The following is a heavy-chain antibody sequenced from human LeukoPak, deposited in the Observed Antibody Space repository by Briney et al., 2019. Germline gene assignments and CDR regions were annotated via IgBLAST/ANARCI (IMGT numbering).Heavy chain of an antibody. CDR2: ISYSGNT. CDR1: GGSISSGSYY. J-gene: IGHJ5*02. D-gene: IGHD3-10*01. CDR3: ARARRHITMVRGVMMYNWFDP. V-gene: IGHV4-31*03. Sequence: PSETLSLTCTVSGGSISSGSYYWSWIRQHPGKGLEWIGYISYSGNTYYSPSLKSRVTISVDTSKNQFSLKLSSVTAADTAVYYCARARRHITMVRGVMMYNWFDPWGQGTLVTVSS.